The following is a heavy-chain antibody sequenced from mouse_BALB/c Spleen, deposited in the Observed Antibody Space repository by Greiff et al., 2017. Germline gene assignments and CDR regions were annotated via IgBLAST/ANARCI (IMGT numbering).Heavy chain of an antibody. CDR1: GYTFTEYT. CDR3: ARDDYDDAMDY. J-gene: IGHJ4*01. D-gene: IGHD2-4*01. Sequence: VHVKQSGPELVKPGASVKISCKTSGYTFTEYTMHWVKQSHGKSLEWMGGINPNNGGTSYNQKFKGKATLTVDKSSSTAYMELRSLTSEDSAVYYCARDDYDDAMDYWGQGTSVTVSS. CDR2: INPNNGGT. V-gene: IGHV1-18*01.